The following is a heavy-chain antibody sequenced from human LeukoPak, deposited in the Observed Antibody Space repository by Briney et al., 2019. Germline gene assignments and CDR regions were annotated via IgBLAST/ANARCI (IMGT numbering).Heavy chain of an antibody. D-gene: IGHD6-19*01. Sequence: GRSLRLSRAASGFTFNSYDMHWVRQAPGKGLEWVAVISYDGSNKYYVDSVKGRFTISRDNSKNTLYLQMNSLRAEDTAVYYCAKWSYNSGAFDPWGQGTLVTVSS. CDR3: AKWSYNSGAFDP. J-gene: IGHJ5*02. V-gene: IGHV3-30*18. CDR1: GFTFNSYD. CDR2: ISYDGSNK.